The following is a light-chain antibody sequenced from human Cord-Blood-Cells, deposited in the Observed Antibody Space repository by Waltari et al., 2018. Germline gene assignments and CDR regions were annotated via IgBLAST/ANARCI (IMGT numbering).Light chain of an antibody. CDR3: CSSAGSGVV. CDR2: EGS. V-gene: IGLV2-23*01. Sequence: QSALTPPASVAGCPGLSLTISCTGDSRDVGSHHLLSWYQQHPGKAPKLMIYEGSKRPSGVSNRFSGSKSGNTASLTISGLQAEDEPDYYCCSSAGSGVVFGGGTKLTAL. CDR1: SRDVGSHHL. J-gene: IGLJ2*01.